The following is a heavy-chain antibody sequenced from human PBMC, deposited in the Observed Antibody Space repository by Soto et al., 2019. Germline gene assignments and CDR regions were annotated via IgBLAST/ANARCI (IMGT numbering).Heavy chain of an antibody. Sequence: QVQLQESGPGLVKPSQTLSLTCTVSGGSISSGDYYWSWFRQPPGKGLEWIGYIYYSGSTYYNPSLRRRVTMSVDTSKNKFALKLSSVTAADTAVYYCARVSGEMATITGDAFDIWGQGTMVTVSS. CDR1: GGSISSGDYY. D-gene: IGHD5-12*01. J-gene: IGHJ3*02. CDR3: ARVSGEMATITGDAFDI. CDR2: IYYSGST. V-gene: IGHV4-30-4*01.